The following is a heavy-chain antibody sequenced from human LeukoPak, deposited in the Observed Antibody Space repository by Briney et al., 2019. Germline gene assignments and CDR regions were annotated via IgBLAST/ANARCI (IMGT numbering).Heavy chain of an antibody. J-gene: IGHJ3*02. V-gene: IGHV4-59*01. CDR3: AREGMIATGRESAAI. Sequence: SETLSHTPIDSGGSISSSYWSWSRQAPRKRLGWIGQIYYGGSTNYNPSVRSRVTISVDTSKNQFSLKLSSVTAADAAVYYCAREGMIATGRESAAIWGQGTMVTVSS. D-gene: IGHD3-22*01. CDR2: IYYGGST. CDR1: GGSISSSY.